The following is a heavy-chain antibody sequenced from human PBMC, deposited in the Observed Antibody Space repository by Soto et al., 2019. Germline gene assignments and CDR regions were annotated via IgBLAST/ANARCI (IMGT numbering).Heavy chain of an antibody. CDR2: ISGSGAST. V-gene: IGHV3-23*01. CDR3: AKSGGNIPVRAVDV. D-gene: IGHD2-15*01. CDR1: GFTFGSYA. J-gene: IGHJ6*02. Sequence: GGSFRLSCASSGFTFGSYAMSWVRQAPGKGLEWVSAISGSGASTYYADSVKGRFTISRDNTKNTLYLQMNSLGGKDTAVYYCAKSGGNIPVRAVDVWGQGITVTVS.